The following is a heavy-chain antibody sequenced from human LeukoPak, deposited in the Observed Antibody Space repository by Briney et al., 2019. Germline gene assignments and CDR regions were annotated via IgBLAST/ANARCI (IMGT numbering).Heavy chain of an antibody. CDR2: ISGSGGST. CDR1: GLTISTYG. J-gene: IGHJ4*02. V-gene: IGHV3-23*01. D-gene: IGHD5-18*01. Sequence: GGTLRLSCAASGLTISTYGMSWVGQAPGKGLEWVSVISGSGGSTYYADSVKGRFTISRDNSKNTLDLQMNSPKTDDTAVYYCTTDTEAYSYGYLFDDWGQGTLVTVSA. CDR3: TTDTEAYSYGYLFDD.